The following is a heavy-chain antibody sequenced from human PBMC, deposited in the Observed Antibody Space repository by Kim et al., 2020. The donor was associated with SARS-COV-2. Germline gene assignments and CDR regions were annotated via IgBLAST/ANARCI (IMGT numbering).Heavy chain of an antibody. CDR1: GFTFSSYS. CDR3: ARAYGGNSGPFFDY. V-gene: IGHV3-48*02. D-gene: IGHD4-17*01. Sequence: GGSLRLSCAASGFTFSSYSMNWVRQAPGKGLEWVSYISSSSSTIYYADSVKGRFTISRDNAKNSLYLQMNSLRDEDTAVYYCARAYGGNSGPFFDYWGQGTLVTVSS. J-gene: IGHJ4*02. CDR2: ISSSSSTI.